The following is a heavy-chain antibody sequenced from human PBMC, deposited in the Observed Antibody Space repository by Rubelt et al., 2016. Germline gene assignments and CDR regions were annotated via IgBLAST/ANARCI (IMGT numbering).Heavy chain of an antibody. CDR2: IWYDGRNK. Sequence: SSYGLYWVRQAPGKGLEWAAIIWYDGRNKYYADSVKGRFTISRDNSKNTLYLQMYSLRAEDTAVYYCAKDMIRGPGAAFDIWGQGTMVTVSS. V-gene: IGHV3-33*06. J-gene: IGHJ3*02. CDR1: SSYG. D-gene: IGHD3-16*01. CDR3: AKDMIRGPGAAFDI.